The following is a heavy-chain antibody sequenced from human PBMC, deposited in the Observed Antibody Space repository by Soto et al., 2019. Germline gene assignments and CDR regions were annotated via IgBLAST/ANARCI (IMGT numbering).Heavy chain of an antibody. J-gene: IGHJ4*02. CDR2: FDPEDDET. D-gene: IGHD4-17*01. CDR1: GYSVTELS. V-gene: IGHV1-24*01. Sequence: QVQLVQSGTEVKKPGASVKVSCKVSGYSVTELSMNWLRQAPGKGLEWMGGFDPEDDETLYSQKFQGRVTMTEDPSTDTAYMELSSLRSDATAVYYCATDPYVDYGTFDYWGQGTLVTVSS. CDR3: ATDPYVDYGTFDY.